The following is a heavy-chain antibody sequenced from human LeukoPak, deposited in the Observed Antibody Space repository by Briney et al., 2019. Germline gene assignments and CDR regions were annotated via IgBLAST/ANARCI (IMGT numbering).Heavy chain of an antibody. V-gene: IGHV3-21*01. D-gene: IGHD3-22*01. J-gene: IGHJ2*01. Sequence: PGGSLRLSCAASGFTFSSYSMNWVRQAPGKGLEWVSSISSSSSYIYYADSVKGRFTISRDNAKNSLYLQMNSLRAEDTAVYYCARSYGDSSGYAWYFDLWGRGTLVTVSS. CDR1: GFTFSSYS. CDR3: ARSYGDSSGYAWYFDL. CDR2: ISSSSSYI.